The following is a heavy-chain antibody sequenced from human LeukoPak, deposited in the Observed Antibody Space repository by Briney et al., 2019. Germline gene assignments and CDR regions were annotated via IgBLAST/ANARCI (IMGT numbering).Heavy chain of an antibody. CDR2: INHSGST. CDR3: ARVLAAAGTSYYFDY. J-gene: IGHJ4*02. V-gene: IGHV4-34*01. CDR1: GGSFSGYY. D-gene: IGHD6-13*01. Sequence: SETLSLTCAVYGGSFSGYYWSWIRQPPGKGLEWIGEINHSGSTNYNPSLKSRVTISVGTSKNQFSLKLSPVTAADTAVYYCARVLAAAGTSYYFDYWGQGTLVTVSS.